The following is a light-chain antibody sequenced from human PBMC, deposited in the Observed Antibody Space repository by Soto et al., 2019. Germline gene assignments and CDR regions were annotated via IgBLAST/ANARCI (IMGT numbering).Light chain of an antibody. Sequence: QSALTQPRSVSGSPGQSVTISCTGTSSDVGGYNFVSWYQQHPGKAPKLMISDVSKRPSGVPDRFSGSKSGNTASLTISGLQAEDEADYYCCSYAGNSYVFGTGTKLTVL. CDR3: CSYAGNSYV. V-gene: IGLV2-11*01. CDR2: DVS. CDR1: SSDVGGYNF. J-gene: IGLJ1*01.